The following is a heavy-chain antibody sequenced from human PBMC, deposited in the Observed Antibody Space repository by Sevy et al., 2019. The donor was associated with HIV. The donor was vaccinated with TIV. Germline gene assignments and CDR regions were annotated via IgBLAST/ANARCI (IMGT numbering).Heavy chain of an antibody. D-gene: IGHD3-16*02. J-gene: IGHJ3*02. CDR3: ARGGIMITFWGVIADDAFDI. CDR1: GFTFSDYY. V-gene: IGHV3-11*01. CDR2: ISSSGSTI. Sequence: GGSLRLSCAASGFTFSDYYMSWIRQAPGKGLEWVSYISSSGSTIYYADSVKGRFTISRDNAKNSLYLQMNSLRAEDTAVYYCARGGIMITFWGVIADDAFDIWGQGTMVTVSS.